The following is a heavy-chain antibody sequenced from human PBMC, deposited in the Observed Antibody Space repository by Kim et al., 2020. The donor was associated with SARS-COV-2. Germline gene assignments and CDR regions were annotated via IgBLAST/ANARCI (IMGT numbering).Heavy chain of an antibody. CDR3: ARDSANCSSTSCYANY. V-gene: IGHV3-66*01. D-gene: IGHD2-2*01. Sequence: SVKGRFTISRDNSKNTLYLQMNSLRAEDTAVYYCARDSANCSSTSCYANYWGQGTLVTVSS. J-gene: IGHJ4*02.